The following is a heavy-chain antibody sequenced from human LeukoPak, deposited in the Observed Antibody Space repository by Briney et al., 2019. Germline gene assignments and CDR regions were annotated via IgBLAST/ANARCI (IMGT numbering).Heavy chain of an antibody. Sequence: PGGSLRLSCATSGLTFSSFWMHWVRQAPGKGLVWVSRINTDGSNAIYADSVKGRFTISRDNAKNTLYLQMNSLRADDTAVYFCARDQSIAGPTTADYWGQGTLVTVSS. J-gene: IGHJ4*02. CDR3: ARDQSIAGPTTADY. CDR2: INTDGSNA. V-gene: IGHV3-74*01. CDR1: GLTFSSFW. D-gene: IGHD1-26*01.